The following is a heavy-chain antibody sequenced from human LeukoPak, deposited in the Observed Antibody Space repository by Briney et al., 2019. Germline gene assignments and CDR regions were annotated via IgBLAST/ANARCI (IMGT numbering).Heavy chain of an antibody. CDR1: GFIFDDHG. V-gene: IGHV3-20*04. CDR3: ARAPSGIAAADY. J-gene: IGHJ4*02. CDR2: INWSGGST. D-gene: IGHD6-13*01. Sequence: PGGSLRLSCAASGFIFDDHGMNWVRQAPGKGLEWVSGINWSGGSTSYADSVKGRFTISRDNAKNSLYLQMNSLRAEDTAVYYCARAPSGIAAADYWGQGTLVTVSS.